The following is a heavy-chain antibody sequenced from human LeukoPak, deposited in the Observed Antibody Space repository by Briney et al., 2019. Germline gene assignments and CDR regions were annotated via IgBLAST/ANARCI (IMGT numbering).Heavy chain of an antibody. Sequence: GGSLRLSCGASGFTFSRYAMRWVRQAPGKGLEWVSGISGTNGNTYYADSVKGRFTISRDNSKNTVYLQMNSLRAEDTALYYCAKDWEAVSGTPTAIDYWGRGTLVTVSS. V-gene: IGHV3-23*01. CDR1: GFTFSRYA. J-gene: IGHJ4*02. CDR3: AKDWEAVSGTPTAIDY. CDR2: ISGTNGNT. D-gene: IGHD6-19*01.